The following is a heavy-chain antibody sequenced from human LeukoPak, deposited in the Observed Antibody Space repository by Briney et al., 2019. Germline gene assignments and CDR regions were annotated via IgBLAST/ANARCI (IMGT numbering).Heavy chain of an antibody. J-gene: IGHJ4*02. CDR2: INHSGST. CDR1: GGSFSGYY. V-gene: IGHV4-34*01. CDR3: ARAGDLDPIDY. D-gene: IGHD3-10*01. Sequence: SETLSLTCAVYGGSFSGYYWSRIRQPPGKGLEWIGEINHSGSTNYSPSLKSRVTISVDTSKNQFSLKLSSVTAADTAVYYCARAGDLDPIDYWGQGTLVTVSS.